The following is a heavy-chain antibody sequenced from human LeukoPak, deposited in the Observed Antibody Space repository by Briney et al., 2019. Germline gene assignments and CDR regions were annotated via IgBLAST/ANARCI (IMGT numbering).Heavy chain of an antibody. J-gene: IGHJ4*02. V-gene: IGHV3-30-3*01. CDR3: ATGPGDSNY. CDR1: GFTFNTYW. CDR2: ISYDGSNK. Sequence: GGSLRLSCAASGFTFNTYWMSWVRQAPGKGLEWVAVISYDGSNKYYADSVKGRFTISRDNSKNTLYLQMNSLRAEDTAVYYCATGPGDSNYWGQGTLVTVSS. D-gene: IGHD3-10*01.